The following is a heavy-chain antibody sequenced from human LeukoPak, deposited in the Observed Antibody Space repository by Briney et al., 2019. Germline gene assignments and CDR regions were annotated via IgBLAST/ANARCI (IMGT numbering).Heavy chain of an antibody. CDR3: ARDLLWF. V-gene: IGHV3-23*01. CDR2: INGRGGST. CDR1: GFTFSNYA. D-gene: IGHD3-10*01. J-gene: IGHJ4*02. Sequence: GGSLRLSCAASGFTFSNYAMSWVRQAPGKGLEWVSSINGRGGSTYYADSVKGRFTISRDNAKNSLYLQMNSLRAEDTAVYYCARDLLWFWGQGTLVTVSS.